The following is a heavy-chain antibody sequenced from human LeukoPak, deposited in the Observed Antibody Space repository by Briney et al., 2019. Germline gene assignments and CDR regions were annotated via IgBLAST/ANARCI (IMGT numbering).Heavy chain of an antibody. J-gene: IGHJ3*02. V-gene: IGHV4-39*01. CDR2: IYNSANT. CDR3: ARHSRSAYTGYENAFDI. D-gene: IGHD5-12*01. Sequence: PETLSLTCTVSGGSVSSGSYSWSWIRQPPGKGLEWIGNIYNSANTHYNPSLKTRITMSVDTSKNQFSLKLNSVTAADTGIYYCARHSRSAYTGYENAFDIWGQGTMVTVSS. CDR1: GGSVSSGSYS.